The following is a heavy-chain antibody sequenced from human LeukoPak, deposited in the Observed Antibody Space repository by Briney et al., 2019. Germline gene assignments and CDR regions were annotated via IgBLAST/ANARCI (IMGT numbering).Heavy chain of an antibody. D-gene: IGHD2-2*01. Sequence: PGGSLRLSCAASGFTFSSYGMHWVRQAPGKGLEWVAVIWYDGSNKYYADSVKGRFTISRDNSKNTLYLQMNSLRAEDTAVYYCARDGYEARMGYYFDYWGQGTLVTVSS. CDR1: GFTFSSYG. CDR3: ARDGYEARMGYYFDY. CDR2: IWYDGSNK. V-gene: IGHV3-33*01. J-gene: IGHJ4*02.